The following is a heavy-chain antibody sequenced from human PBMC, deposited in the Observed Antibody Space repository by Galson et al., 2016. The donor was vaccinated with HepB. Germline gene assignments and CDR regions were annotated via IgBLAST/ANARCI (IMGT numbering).Heavy chain of an antibody. Sequence: SLRLSCAASGFTFRSYGMHWVRQAPGKGLEWVAVIWYDGSNKYYADSVKGRFTISRDNSKNTLYLQMNSLRDEDTAVYYCAREGAIAAPGFDIWGQGTMVTVSS. V-gene: IGHV3-33*01. CDR2: IWYDGSNK. D-gene: IGHD6-13*01. J-gene: IGHJ3*02. CDR1: GFTFRSYG. CDR3: AREGAIAAPGFDI.